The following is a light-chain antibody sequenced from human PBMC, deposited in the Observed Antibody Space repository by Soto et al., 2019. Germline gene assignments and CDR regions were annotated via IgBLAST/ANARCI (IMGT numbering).Light chain of an antibody. Sequence: QSVLTQPASVSGSPGQSIAISCTGTRSDVGAYNYVSWYQQHPGKAPKLMISEVTNRPPGVSDRFSGSKSGNTASLTISGLRAEDEADYYCSSFTSRFTFVFGTGTKVTVL. CDR3: SSFTSRFTFV. J-gene: IGLJ1*01. CDR2: EVT. V-gene: IGLV2-14*01. CDR1: RSDVGAYNY.